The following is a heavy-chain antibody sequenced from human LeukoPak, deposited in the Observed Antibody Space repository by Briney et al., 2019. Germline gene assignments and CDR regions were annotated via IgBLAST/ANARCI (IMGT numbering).Heavy chain of an antibody. CDR1: GGTFSSYS. J-gene: IGHJ6*02. D-gene: IGHD4-11*01. Sequence: ASVKVSCKASGGTFSSYSINWVRQAPGQGLEWMGRIIPMVGIVNYAQKFQGRVTILADKSTNTVYMELSSLTSEDTAVYYCARDALQPQYYYYGVDVWGQGTTATVSS. V-gene: IGHV1-69*04. CDR2: IIPMVGIV. CDR3: ARDALQPQYYYYGVDV.